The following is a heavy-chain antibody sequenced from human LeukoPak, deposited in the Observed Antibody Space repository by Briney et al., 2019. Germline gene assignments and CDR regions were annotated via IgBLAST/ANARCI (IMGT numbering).Heavy chain of an antibody. CDR3: ARDSRVTNGDY. D-gene: IGHD3-10*01. Sequence: ASVKVSCKASGYTFTGYYMNWVRQAPGQGLEWMGRINPNSGGTNYAQKFQGRVTMTRDTSITTANMELSRLTSDDTAVYYCARDSRVTNGDYWGQGTLVTVSS. CDR1: GYTFTGYY. V-gene: IGHV1-2*06. J-gene: IGHJ4*02. CDR2: INPNSGGT.